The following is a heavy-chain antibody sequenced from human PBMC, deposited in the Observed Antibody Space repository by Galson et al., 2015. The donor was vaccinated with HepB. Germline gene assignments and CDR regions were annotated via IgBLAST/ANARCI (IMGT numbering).Heavy chain of an antibody. D-gene: IGHD1-26*01. CDR3: ATGKVGALGN. Sequence: SVKVSCKVSGDTLTELSMHWVRQAPGKGLEWMGTSDPEDGDTLYAQKFEGRVTMTEDTSTGTAYMHLSSLVSEDTAVYYCATGKVGALGNWGQGTLVTVSS. CDR1: GDTLTELS. CDR2: SDPEDGDT. V-gene: IGHV1-24*01. J-gene: IGHJ4*02.